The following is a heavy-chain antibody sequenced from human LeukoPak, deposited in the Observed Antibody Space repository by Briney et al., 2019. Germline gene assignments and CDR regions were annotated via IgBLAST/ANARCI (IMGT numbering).Heavy chain of an antibody. J-gene: IGHJ4*02. CDR3: ARDDDYGGNYRY. V-gene: IGHV1-69*04. CDR1: GGTFSSYA. D-gene: IGHD4-23*01. Sequence: GASVKVSCKASGGTFSSYAISWVRQVPGRGLEWMGRIIPILGIANYAQKFQGRVTITADKSTSTAYMELSSLRSEDTAVYYCARDDDYGGNYRYWGQGTLVTVSS. CDR2: IIPILGIA.